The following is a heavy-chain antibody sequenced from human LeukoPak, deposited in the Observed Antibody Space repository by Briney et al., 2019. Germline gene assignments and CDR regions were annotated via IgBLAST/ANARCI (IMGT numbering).Heavy chain of an antibody. CDR1: GFNFGDAA. Sequence: PGGSLRLSCAASGFNFGDAAMTWVRQVPGKGLQWVSLISSSGLNTYYADSVKGRFALSRDNSKNTLDLQMNSLRADDTAVYYCVKDIQCSYWGQGTPVIVSP. V-gene: IGHV3-23*01. D-gene: IGHD2-21*01. J-gene: IGHJ4*02. CDR3: VKDIQCSY. CDR2: ISSSGLNT.